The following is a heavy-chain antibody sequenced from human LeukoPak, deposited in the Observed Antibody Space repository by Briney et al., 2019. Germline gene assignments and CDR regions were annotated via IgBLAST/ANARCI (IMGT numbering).Heavy chain of an antibody. CDR2: YPGDSDA. CDR1: GYIFTNYW. D-gene: IGHD3-22*01. Sequence: GESLQISCQASGYIFTNYWIGWVRQMPGIGLEWMGIYPGDSDARYSPSFQGQVTISADKSISTAYLQWSSLKASDTAMYYCARHLAYDSSGYYYAQLDYWGQGTLVTVSS. V-gene: IGHV5-51*01. CDR3: ARHLAYDSSGYYYAQLDY. J-gene: IGHJ4*02.